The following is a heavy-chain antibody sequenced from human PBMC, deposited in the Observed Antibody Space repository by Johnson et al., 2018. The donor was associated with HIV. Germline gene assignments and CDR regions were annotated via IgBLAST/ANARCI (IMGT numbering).Heavy chain of an antibody. CDR3: AKTHDSSGYYGGLDAFDI. D-gene: IGHD3-22*01. Sequence: VQLVEPGGGLVQPGGSLRLSCAASGFPFSSYAMSWVRQAPGKGLEWVSAISGSGGSTYYADSVKGRFTISRDNSKNTLYLQMNSLRAEDTAVYYCAKTHDSSGYYGGLDAFDIWGQGTMVTVSS. CDR1: GFPFSSYA. CDR2: ISGSGGST. V-gene: IGHV3-23*04. J-gene: IGHJ3*02.